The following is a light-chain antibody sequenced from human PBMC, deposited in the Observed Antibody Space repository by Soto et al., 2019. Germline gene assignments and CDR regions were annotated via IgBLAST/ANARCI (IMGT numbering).Light chain of an antibody. J-gene: IGLJ1*01. CDR3: QVWDSSTDHYV. Sequence: SYELTQPPSMSVVPGQTARVTCGGYNIGSKSVHWYQQRPGQAPVLVVYDDRDRPSGIPERFSGSNSGNTATLTISRVEAEDEADYYCQVWDSSTDHYVFGTGTKLTVL. CDR1: NIGSKS. CDR2: DDR. V-gene: IGLV3-21*02.